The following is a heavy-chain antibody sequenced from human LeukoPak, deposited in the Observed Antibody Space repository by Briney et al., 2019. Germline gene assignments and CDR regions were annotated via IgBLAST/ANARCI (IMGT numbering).Heavy chain of an antibody. CDR3: AKRKTTVTTFGDPGALVSNSYYYMDV. V-gene: IGHV3-30*02. Sequence: GGSLRLSCAASGFTFSSYGMHWVRQAPGKGLEWVAFIPYDGSSKYYAGSVKGRFTISRDNSKNTLYLQMNSLRAEDTAVYYCAKRKTTVTTFGDPGALVSNSYYYMDVWGKGTTVTVSS. D-gene: IGHD4-17*01. J-gene: IGHJ6*03. CDR1: GFTFSSYG. CDR2: IPYDGSSK.